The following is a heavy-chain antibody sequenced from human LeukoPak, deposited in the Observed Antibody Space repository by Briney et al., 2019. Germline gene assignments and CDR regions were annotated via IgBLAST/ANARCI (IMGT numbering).Heavy chain of an antibody. J-gene: IGHJ6*02. D-gene: IGHD3-3*01. V-gene: IGHV3-53*05. CDR2: IYSGGST. CDR3: AKDIGVGALYAMDV. CDR1: GFTVSSNY. Sequence: GGSLRLSCAASGFTVSSNYMSWVRQAPGKGLEWVSVIYSGGSTYYADSVKGRFTISRDNIKNSLNLQLNSLRSEDTALYYCAKDIGVGALYAMDVWGQGTAVTVSS.